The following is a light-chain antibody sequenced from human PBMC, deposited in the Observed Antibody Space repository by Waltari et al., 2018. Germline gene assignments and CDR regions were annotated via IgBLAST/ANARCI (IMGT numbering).Light chain of an antibody. CDR2: DAS. J-gene: IGKJ1*01. Sequence: EIVLTQSPVTLSLSPGERATLSCRASQSVGSYLAWYQQKPGQAPTLLIYDASNRATGIPARFSGSGSGTDFTLTISSLEPEDFAVYYCQQRSNWPPWTFGQGTKVEIK. CDR3: QQRSNWPPWT. CDR1: QSVGSY. V-gene: IGKV3-11*01.